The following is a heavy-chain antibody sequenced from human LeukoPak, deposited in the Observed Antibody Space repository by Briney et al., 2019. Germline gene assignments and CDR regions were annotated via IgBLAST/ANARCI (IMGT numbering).Heavy chain of an antibody. D-gene: IGHD6-19*01. Sequence: SETLSLTCTVSGGSIGTYHWSWIRQPPGKGLEWIGYIYYSGNSNYNPSLKSRVTISVDTSKNRFSLKLSSVTAADTAVYYCARASYSSGWYTVYYMDVWGKGTTVTVSS. J-gene: IGHJ6*03. V-gene: IGHV4-59*01. CDR1: GGSIGTYH. CDR3: ARASYSSGWYTVYYMDV. CDR2: IYYSGNS.